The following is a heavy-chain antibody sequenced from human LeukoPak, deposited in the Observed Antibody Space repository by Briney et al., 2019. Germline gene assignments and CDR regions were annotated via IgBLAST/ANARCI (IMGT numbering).Heavy chain of an antibody. J-gene: IGHJ3*02. D-gene: IGHD5-24*01. CDR2: IYTSGST. CDR3: ARLCGGRCRDGYNYGAFDI. Sequence: SETLSLTCTVSGGSISSYYWSWIRQPPGKGLEWIGYIYTSGSTNYNPSLKSRVTISVDTSKNQFSLKLSSVTAADTAVYYCARLCGGRCRDGYNYGAFDIWGQGTMVTVSS. CDR1: GGSISSYY. V-gene: IGHV4-4*09.